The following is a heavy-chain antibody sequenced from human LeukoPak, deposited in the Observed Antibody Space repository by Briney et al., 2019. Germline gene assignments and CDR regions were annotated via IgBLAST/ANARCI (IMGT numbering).Heavy chain of an antibody. CDR3: TRHVTISGPYDASDI. CDR1: GDSISSYY. V-gene: IGHV4-59*08. Sequence: SEALSLTCTVSGDSISSYYWSWIRQPPGKGLEWIGYIYYSGGTDYNPSLKSRVTISVDTSKNQFSLKLRSVTAADTAVYYCTRHVTISGPYDASDIWGQGTMVTVSP. CDR2: IYYSGGT. D-gene: IGHD5-24*01. J-gene: IGHJ3*02.